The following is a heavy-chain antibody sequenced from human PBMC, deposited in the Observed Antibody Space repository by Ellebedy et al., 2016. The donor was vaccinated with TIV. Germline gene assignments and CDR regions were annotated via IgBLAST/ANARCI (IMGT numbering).Heavy chain of an antibody. D-gene: IGHD6-19*01. Sequence: AASVKVSCKASGGTFSSYAISWVRQAPGQGLEWMGWISAYNGNTNYAQKLQGRVTMTTDTSTSTAYMELSSLRSEDTAVYYCATDIAGAVAAYYYHGMDVWGQGTTVTVSS. CDR3: ATDIAGAVAAYYYHGMDV. J-gene: IGHJ6*02. CDR1: GGTFSSYA. CDR2: ISAYNGNT. V-gene: IGHV1-18*01.